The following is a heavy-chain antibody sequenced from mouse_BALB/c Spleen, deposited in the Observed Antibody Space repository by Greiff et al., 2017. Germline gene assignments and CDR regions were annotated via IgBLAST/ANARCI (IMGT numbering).Heavy chain of an antibody. CDR1: GFTFSSYG. CDR2: ISSGGSYT. V-gene: IGHV5-6*01. CDR3: ARHPPYYYAMDY. J-gene: IGHJ4*01. Sequence: EVQLVESGGDLVKPGGSLKLSCAASGFTFSSYGMSWVRQTPDKRLEWVATISSGGSYTYYPDSVKGRFTISRDNAKNTLYLQMSSLKSEDTAMYYCARHPPYYYAMDYWGQGTSVTVSS.